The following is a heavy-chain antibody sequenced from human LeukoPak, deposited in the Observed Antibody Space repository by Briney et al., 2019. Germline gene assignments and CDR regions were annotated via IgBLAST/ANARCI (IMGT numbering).Heavy chain of an antibody. CDR2: IKSKTDGGTT. Sequence: GGSLRLSCAASGFTFSSYAMSWVRQAPGKGLEWVGRIKSKTDGGTTDYAAPVKGRFTISRDDSKNTLYLQMNSLKTEDTAVYYCATDYYYDSSGYYVGYWGQGTLVTVSS. V-gene: IGHV3-15*01. CDR1: GFTFSSYA. J-gene: IGHJ4*02. CDR3: ATDYYYDSSGYYVGY. D-gene: IGHD3-22*01.